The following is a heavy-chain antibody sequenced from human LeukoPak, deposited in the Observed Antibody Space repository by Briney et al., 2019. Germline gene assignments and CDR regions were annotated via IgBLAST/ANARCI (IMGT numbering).Heavy chain of an antibody. CDR3: ARKYYDILTGYTAMDV. CDR2: VYHSETT. D-gene: IGHD3-9*01. J-gene: IGHJ6*02. Sequence: ASETLSLTCTVSGGSISSFYWNWIRQPPGKGLEWIGYVYHSETTYYNPSLKSRVTISVDTSRNQFSLKLTSVTAADTAVYYCARKYYDILTGYTAMDVWGQGTTVTVSS. V-gene: IGHV4-59*01. CDR1: GGSISSFY.